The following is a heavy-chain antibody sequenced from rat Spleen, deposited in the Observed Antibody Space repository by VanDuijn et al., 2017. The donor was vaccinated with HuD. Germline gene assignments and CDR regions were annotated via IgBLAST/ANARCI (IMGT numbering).Heavy chain of an antibody. J-gene: IGHJ3*01. Sequence: VQLKESGPGLVQPSQTLSLTCTVSGFSLTNNGVSWVRQSPKKGLEWVATINYDGSSIYYRDSVKGRFTISRDNAKSTLYLQMDSLRSEDTATYYCARRGSYVHLWFAYWGQGTLVTVSS. CDR3: ARRGSYVHLWFAY. CDR2: INYDGSSI. CDR1: GFSLTNNG. D-gene: IGHD1-2*01. V-gene: IGHV5-29*01.